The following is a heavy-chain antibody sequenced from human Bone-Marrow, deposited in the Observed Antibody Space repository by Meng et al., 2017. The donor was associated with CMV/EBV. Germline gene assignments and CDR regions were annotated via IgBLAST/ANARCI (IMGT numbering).Heavy chain of an antibody. CDR3: ARDSLTAGYYGMDV. Sequence: GESLKISCAASGFTFSSYAMHWVRQAPGKGLEWVSLISDSGSYIYYADSVKGRFTISRDNAKNSLYLQMDNLRAEDTAVYYCARDSLTAGYYGMDVWGQGATVTVSS. CDR1: GFTFSSYA. V-gene: IGHV3-21*01. J-gene: IGHJ6*02. D-gene: IGHD1-20*01. CDR2: ISDSGSYI.